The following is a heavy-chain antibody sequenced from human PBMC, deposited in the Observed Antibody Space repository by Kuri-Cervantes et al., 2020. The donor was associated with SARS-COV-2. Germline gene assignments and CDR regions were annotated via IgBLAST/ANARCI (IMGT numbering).Heavy chain of an antibody. Sequence: SVKVSCKASGGTFSSYAISWVRQAPGQGLEWMGGIIPIFGTANYAQKFQGRVTITADKSTSTAYMELSSLRSEDTAVYYCARDYYYDSSGYYYRFDYWGQETLVT. J-gene: IGHJ4*02. CDR1: GGTFSSYA. CDR2: IIPIFGTA. CDR3: ARDYYYDSSGYYYRFDY. V-gene: IGHV1-69*06. D-gene: IGHD3-22*01.